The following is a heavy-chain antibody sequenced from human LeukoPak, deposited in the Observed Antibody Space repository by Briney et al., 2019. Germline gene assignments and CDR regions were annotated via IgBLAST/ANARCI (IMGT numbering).Heavy chain of an antibody. Sequence: SETLSLTCAVSGYSISSGYYWGWIRQPPGKGLEWIGSIYHSGSTYYNPSLKSRVTISVDTSKNQFSLKLSSVTAADTAVYYCASHYDYVWGSYSDWFDPWGQGTLVTVSS. V-gene: IGHV4-38-2*01. D-gene: IGHD3-16*01. J-gene: IGHJ5*02. CDR2: IYHSGST. CDR1: GYSISSGYY. CDR3: ASHYDYVWGSYSDWFDP.